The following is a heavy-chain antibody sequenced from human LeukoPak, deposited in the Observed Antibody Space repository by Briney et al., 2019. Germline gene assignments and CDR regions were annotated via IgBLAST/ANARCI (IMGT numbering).Heavy chain of an antibody. J-gene: IGHJ4*02. Sequence: PETLSLTCTVSGDSISSYHWSWIRQPPGKGLEWIGYIYYSGSTSYNPSLKSRVTISVDTSKNQFSLKLSSVTTADTAVYYCAREGGYSGYALWGQGTLVTVSS. CDR3: AREGGYSGYAL. CDR2: IYYSGST. V-gene: IGHV4-59*01. CDR1: GDSISSYH. D-gene: IGHD5-12*01.